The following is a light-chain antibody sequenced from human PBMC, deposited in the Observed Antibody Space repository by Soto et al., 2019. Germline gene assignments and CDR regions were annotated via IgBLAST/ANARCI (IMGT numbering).Light chain of an antibody. Sequence: EIVMTQFPATLSVSTGERATLSCRPSQSVNSNLACYQQKAGQAPRLLIYGTSTSATGIPASFHRSGSRTEFTLTITTLRFEDFAVYYCQQYNKWPQRLGQGAKVDIK. CDR2: GTS. J-gene: IGKJ1*01. V-gene: IGKV3-15*01. CDR1: QSVNSN. CDR3: QQYNKWPQR.